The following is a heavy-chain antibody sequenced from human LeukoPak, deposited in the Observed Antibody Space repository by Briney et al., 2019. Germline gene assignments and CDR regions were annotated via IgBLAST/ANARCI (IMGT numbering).Heavy chain of an antibody. CDR2: ISSSETT. J-gene: IGHJ4*02. V-gene: IGHV4-59*02. CDR1: GGSVTSYY. Sequence: SETLALTCSVSGGSVTSYYWNWVRQTPGKGLEWIGYISSSETTDYGPSFKSRVTMSLDTSKNQFSLKLSSVTAADTAVYYCARWSNSGSYDYWGQGTLVTVSS. CDR3: ARWSNSGSYDY. D-gene: IGHD3-10*01.